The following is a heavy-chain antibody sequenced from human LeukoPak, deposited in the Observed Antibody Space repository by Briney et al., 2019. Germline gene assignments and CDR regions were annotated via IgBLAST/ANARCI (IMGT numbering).Heavy chain of an antibody. CDR3: ARDRYNSY. D-gene: IGHD1-14*01. V-gene: IGHV3-7*01. CDR2: IKEDGSEI. Sequence: GGSLRLSCAASGFTFSNYWMSWVRQAPGKGLEWVANIKEDGSEIFYVDSVKGRFTISRDNAKNSLYLQMNSLRAEDTAVYYCARDRYNSYWGQGALVIVSS. CDR1: GFTFSNYW. J-gene: IGHJ4*02.